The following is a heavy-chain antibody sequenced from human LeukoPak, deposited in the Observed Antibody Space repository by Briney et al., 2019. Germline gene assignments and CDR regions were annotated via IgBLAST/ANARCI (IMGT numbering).Heavy chain of an antibody. V-gene: IGHV4-34*01. CDR2: INHSGST. CDR3: ARYRAVYYGSGSYKFDY. D-gene: IGHD3-10*01. CDR1: GGSFSGYY. J-gene: IGHJ4*02. Sequence: PSETLSLTCAVYGGSFSGYYWSWIRQPPGKGLEWIGEINHSGSTNYNPSLKSRVTISVDTSKNRFSLKLSSVTAADTAVYYCARYRAVYYGSGSYKFDYWGQGTLVTVSS.